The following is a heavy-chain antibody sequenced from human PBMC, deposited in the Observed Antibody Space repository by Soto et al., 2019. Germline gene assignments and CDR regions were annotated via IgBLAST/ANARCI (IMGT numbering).Heavy chain of an antibody. CDR2: IYYSGST. J-gene: IGHJ5*02. Sequence: SETLSLTCTVSGGSISSYYWSWIRQPPGKGLEWIGYIYYSGSTNYNPSLKSRVTISVDTSKNQFSLKLSSVTAADTAVYYCASVHRGVTIFGVVIPCWFDPWGQGTLVTVS. D-gene: IGHD3-3*01. CDR1: GGSISSYY. V-gene: IGHV4-59*01. CDR3: ASVHRGVTIFGVVIPCWFDP.